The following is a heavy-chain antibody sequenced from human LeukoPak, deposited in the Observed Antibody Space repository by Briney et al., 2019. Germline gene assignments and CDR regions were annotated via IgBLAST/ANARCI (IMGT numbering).Heavy chain of an antibody. Sequence: SETLSLTCGVSNYSITNGDYWAWIRQPLGKALEWIGSVYHSRSTYYNPSLKSRVTMSIDTSKNQFSLRLTSVTAADTAVYYCARYRGYGFDYWGQGTLVTVSS. V-gene: IGHV4-38-2*01. D-gene: IGHD3-22*01. CDR2: VYHSRST. CDR3: ARYRGYGFDY. CDR1: NYSITNGDY. J-gene: IGHJ4*02.